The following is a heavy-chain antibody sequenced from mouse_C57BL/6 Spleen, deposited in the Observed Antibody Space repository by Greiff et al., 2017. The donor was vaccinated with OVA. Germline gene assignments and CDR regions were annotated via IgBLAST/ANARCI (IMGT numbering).Heavy chain of an antibody. CDR3: TTGNYVSFDY. CDR2: IDPENGDT. D-gene: IGHD2-1*01. CDR1: GFNIKDDY. V-gene: IGHV14-4*01. Sequence: EVKLMESGAELVRPGASVKLSCTASGFNIKDDYMHWVKQRPEQGLEWIGWIDPENGDTEYASKFQGKATITADTSSNTAYLQLSSLTSEDTAVYYCTTGNYVSFDYWGQGTTLTVSS. J-gene: IGHJ2*01.